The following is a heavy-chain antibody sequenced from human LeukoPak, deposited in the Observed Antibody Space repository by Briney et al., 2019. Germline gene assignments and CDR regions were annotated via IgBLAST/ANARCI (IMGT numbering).Heavy chain of an antibody. D-gene: IGHD3-22*01. CDR1: GGSISSYY. Sequence: SETLPLTCTVSGGSISSYYWSWIRQPPGKGLEWIGYIYYSGSTNYNPSLKSRVTISVDTSKNQFSLKLSSVTAADTAVYYCASYSSGYSFDYWGQGTLVTVSS. CDR3: ASYSSGYSFDY. J-gene: IGHJ4*02. CDR2: IYYSGST. V-gene: IGHV4-59*08.